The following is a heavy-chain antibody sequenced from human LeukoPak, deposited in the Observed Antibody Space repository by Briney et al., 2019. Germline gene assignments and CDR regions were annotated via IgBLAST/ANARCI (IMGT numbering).Heavy chain of an antibody. Sequence: SETLSLTCTVSGGSISSSSYYWGWIRQPPGKGLEWIGSIYYSGSTYYNPSLKSRVTISVDTSKNQFSLKLSSVTAADTAVYYCARDSGSSRSKVNWFDPWGQGTLVTVSS. CDR1: GGSISSSSYY. CDR2: IYYSGST. J-gene: IGHJ5*02. D-gene: IGHD6-13*01. V-gene: IGHV4-39*07. CDR3: ARDSGSSRSKVNWFDP.